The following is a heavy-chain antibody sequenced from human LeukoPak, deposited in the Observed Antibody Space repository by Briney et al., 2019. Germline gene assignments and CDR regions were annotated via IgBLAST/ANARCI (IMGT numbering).Heavy chain of an antibody. CDR1: GFTFSDYY. CDR2: ISSSGSTI. CDR3: ARAYYYDSSGQDDAFDI. D-gene: IGHD3-22*01. J-gene: IGHJ3*02. Sequence: GGSLRLSCAASGFTFSDYYMSWIRQAPGKGLEWVSYISSSGSTIYYADSVKGRFTISRDNAKNSLYLQMNSLRAEDTALYYCARAYYYDSSGQDDAFDIWGQGTMVTVSS. V-gene: IGHV3-11*01.